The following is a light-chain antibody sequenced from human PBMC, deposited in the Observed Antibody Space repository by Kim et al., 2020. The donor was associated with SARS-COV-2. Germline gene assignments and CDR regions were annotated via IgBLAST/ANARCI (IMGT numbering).Light chain of an antibody. CDR2: DAS. Sequence: ASVEDRVTVTGRASQSINTYLSWYQQKPGSAPNLLLYDASTLQGGVPSRFSGSGSGTDFTLTISSLQPEDSATYYGQQSYSSPRTFGQGTKVDIK. J-gene: IGKJ1*01. CDR1: QSINTY. CDR3: QQSYSSPRT. V-gene: IGKV1-39*01.